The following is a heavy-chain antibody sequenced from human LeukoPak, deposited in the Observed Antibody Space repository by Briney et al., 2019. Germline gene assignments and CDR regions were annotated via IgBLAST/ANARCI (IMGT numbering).Heavy chain of an antibody. CDR2: IKQDGSEK. CDR1: GFTFSTYW. D-gene: IGHD2-15*01. J-gene: IGHJ3*02. V-gene: IGHV3-7*04. CDR3: ARVRGGYCSGGNCYSAFDI. Sequence: GGSLRLSCAVSGFTFSTYWTSWVRQAPGKGLEWVANIKQDGSEKYYVDSVKGRFTISRDNAQNSLYLQMNSLRAEDTAVYYCARVRGGYCSGGNCYSAFDIWGQGTMVTVSS.